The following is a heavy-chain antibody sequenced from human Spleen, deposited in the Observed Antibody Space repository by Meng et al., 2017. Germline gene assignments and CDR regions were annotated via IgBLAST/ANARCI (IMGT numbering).Heavy chain of an antibody. CDR1: GFTFSSYN. V-gene: IGHV3-74*03. Sequence: GGSLRLSCAASGFTFSSYNMHWVRQTPGEGLVWVSRINTDASITTYADSVTGRFTISRDDAKNTVYLQMNSLRAEDTAVYYCARDADWVIFDHWGQGALVTGS. CDR3: ARDADWVIFDH. D-gene: IGHD3-9*01. CDR2: INTDASIT. J-gene: IGHJ4*02.